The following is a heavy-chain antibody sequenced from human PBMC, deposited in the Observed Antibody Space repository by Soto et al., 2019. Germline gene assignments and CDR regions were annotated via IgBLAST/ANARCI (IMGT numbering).Heavy chain of an antibody. CDR1: GFTFSSYA. CDR2: ISYDGSNK. V-gene: IGHV3-30-3*01. Sequence: QPGGSLRLSCAASGFTFSSYAMHWVRQAPGKGLEWVAVISYDGSNKYYADSVKGRFTISRDNSKNTLYLQMNSLRAEDTAVYYCAREDQSYDILTGYYTEDAFDIWGQGTMVTVSS. J-gene: IGHJ3*02. CDR3: AREDQSYDILTGYYTEDAFDI. D-gene: IGHD3-9*01.